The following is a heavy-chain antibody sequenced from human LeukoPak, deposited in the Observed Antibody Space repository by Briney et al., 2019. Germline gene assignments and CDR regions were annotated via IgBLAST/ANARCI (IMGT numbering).Heavy chain of an antibody. Sequence: ASVKVSCKASGYTFTGYYMHWVRRAPGQGLEWMGWINPNSGGTNYAQKFQGRVTMTRDTSISTAYMELSRLRSDDTAVYYCARYYYDSSGYYGIDYWGQGTLVTVSS. D-gene: IGHD3-22*01. J-gene: IGHJ4*02. CDR3: ARYYYDSSGYYGIDY. CDR1: GYTFTGYY. CDR2: INPNSGGT. V-gene: IGHV1-2*02.